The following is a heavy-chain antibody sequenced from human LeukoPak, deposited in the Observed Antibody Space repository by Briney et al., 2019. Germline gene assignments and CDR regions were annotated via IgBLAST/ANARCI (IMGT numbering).Heavy chain of an antibody. J-gene: IGHJ3*02. D-gene: IGHD2-15*01. CDR2: IIPIFGTA. CDR3: ARECPSCFSIAFDI. V-gene: IGHV1-69*06. Sequence: ASVKVSCKASGGAFSSYAIGWVRQAPGQGLEWMGGIIPIFGTANYAQKFQGRVTITADKSTSTAYMELSSLRSEDTAVYYCARECPSCFSIAFDIWGQGTMVTVSS. CDR1: GGAFSSYA.